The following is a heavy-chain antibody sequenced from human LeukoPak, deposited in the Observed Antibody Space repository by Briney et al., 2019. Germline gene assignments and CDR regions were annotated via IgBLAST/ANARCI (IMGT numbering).Heavy chain of an antibody. CDR2: INWYGDNT. CDR3: ATHSYYYGLVRYPHYLDY. CDR1: GLNFDDNG. V-gene: IGHV3-20*04. Sequence: GGSLSLSCAASGLNFDDNGMSWVRHAPGGGVEWVSGINWYGDNTVYADYVTGRFTISRDNAKNSPYLQMNSLRAEDTAVYYCATHSYYYGLVRYPHYLDYWGQGTLVTVSS. D-gene: IGHD3-10*01. J-gene: IGHJ4*02.